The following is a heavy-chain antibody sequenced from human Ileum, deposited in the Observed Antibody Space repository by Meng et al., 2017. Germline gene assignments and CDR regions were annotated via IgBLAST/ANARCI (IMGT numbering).Heavy chain of an antibody. V-gene: IGHV3-30-3*01. J-gene: IGHJ4*02. CDR1: GFTFSSYA. D-gene: IGHD3-22*01. Sequence: QVHLEESGGGVVQPGRSLRLSCAASGFTFSSYAVHWVRQAPGKGLEWVAVISFDGSNKYYIDSVKGRFTISRDNSKNTVFLQMGSLRAEDTALYYCARGLPYYDSTDYYRLDYWGQGTLVTVSS. CDR2: ISFDGSNK. CDR3: ARGLPYYDSTDYYRLDY.